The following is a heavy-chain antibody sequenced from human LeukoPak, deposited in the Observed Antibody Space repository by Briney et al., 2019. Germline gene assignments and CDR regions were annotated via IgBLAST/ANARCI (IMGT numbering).Heavy chain of an antibody. J-gene: IGHJ4*02. CDR3: AREHSSGYYDY. Sequence: ASVKVSCKASGYTFTSYYMHWVRQAPGQGLEWMGIINPSGGSTSYAQKFQGRVTMTRDTSTSTGYMELSSLRSEDTAVYYCAREHSSGYYDYWGQGTLVTVSS. V-gene: IGHV1-46*01. CDR1: GYTFTSYY. CDR2: INPSGGST. D-gene: IGHD3-22*01.